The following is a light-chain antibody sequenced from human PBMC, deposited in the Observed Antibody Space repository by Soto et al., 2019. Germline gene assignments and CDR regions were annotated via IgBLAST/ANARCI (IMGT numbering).Light chain of an antibody. Sequence: QSALTQPASVSGSPGQSITISCTGTSSDVGSYNLVSWYQQHPGKVPKLMIYEDTKRPSGVSIRFSGSKSANTASLTISGLQAEDEADYYCCSYAGGSYVFGTGTKLTVL. CDR2: EDT. J-gene: IGLJ1*01. CDR3: CSYAGGSYV. CDR1: SSDVGSYNL. V-gene: IGLV2-23*01.